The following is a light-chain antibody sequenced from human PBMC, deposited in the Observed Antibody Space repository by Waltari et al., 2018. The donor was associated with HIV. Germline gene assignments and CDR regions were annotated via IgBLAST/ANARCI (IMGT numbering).Light chain of an antibody. CDR1: SCHSNYA. CDR3: QTWGTGMV. V-gene: IGLV4-69*01. J-gene: IGLJ3*02. CDR2: LNSDGSH. Sequence: QLVLTQSPSASASLGASVTLTCPPTSCHSNYAIAWHQQQPEQGPRYLMKLNSDGSHYKGDGIPDRFSGSSSGAERYLTISSLQSEDEADYYCQTWGTGMVFGGGTKLTVL.